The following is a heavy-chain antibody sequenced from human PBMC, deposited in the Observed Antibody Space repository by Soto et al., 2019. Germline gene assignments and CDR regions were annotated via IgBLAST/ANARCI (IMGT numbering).Heavy chain of an antibody. CDR1: GGSLRSHY. CDR3: ARQNMITFGGVPSDAFDI. D-gene: IGHD3-16*01. Sequence: PSEPQSHTCPVSGGSLRSHYWSWIGQPPGKGLEWIGYIYYSGSTNYNPSLKSRVTISVDTSKNQFSLKLSSVTAADTAVYYCARQNMITFGGVPSDAFDIWGQGTMVTVSS. V-gene: IGHV4-59*08. CDR2: IYYSGST. J-gene: IGHJ3*02.